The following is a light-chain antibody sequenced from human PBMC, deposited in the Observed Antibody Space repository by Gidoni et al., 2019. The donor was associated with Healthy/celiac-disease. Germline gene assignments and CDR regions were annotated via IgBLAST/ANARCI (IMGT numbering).Light chain of an antibody. CDR3: QSYDSSLSGWV. J-gene: IGLJ2*01. V-gene: IGLV1-40*01. CDR1: SSNIGAGYD. Sequence: QSVLTQPPSVSGAPGQWVTISCTGRSSNIGAGYDVHWYQQLPGTAPKLLISGNSNRPSGVPDRFSGSKSGTSASLAITGLQAEDEADYYCQSYDSSLSGWVFGGGTKLTGL. CDR2: GNS.